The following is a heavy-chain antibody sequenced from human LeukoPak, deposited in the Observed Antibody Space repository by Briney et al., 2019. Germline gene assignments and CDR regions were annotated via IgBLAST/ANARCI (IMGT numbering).Heavy chain of an antibody. J-gene: IGHJ6*02. CDR1: GYTFTGYY. CDR2: INPNSGGT. Sequence: GASVKVSFKASGYTFTGYYMHWVRQAPGQGLEWMGWINPNSGGTNYAQKFQGRVTMTRDTSISTAYMELSRLRSDDTAVYYCARDLARVVAATGFYYYGMDVWGQGTTVTVSS. V-gene: IGHV1-2*02. D-gene: IGHD2-15*01. CDR3: ARDLARVVAATGFYYYGMDV.